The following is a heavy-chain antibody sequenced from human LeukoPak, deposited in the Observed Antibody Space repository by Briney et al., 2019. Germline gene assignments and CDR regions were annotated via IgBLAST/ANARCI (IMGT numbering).Heavy chain of an antibody. V-gene: IGHV1-69*06. Sequence: SVKVSCKASVGSLSIYATGCVSATPRQGLEWMGGIIPIFGTANYAQKFQGRVTIHADKPTSTADMELSSLRSEDTAVYYCARGGIAVADRDAVFDYWGQGTLVTVSS. CDR1: VGSLSIYA. CDR3: ARGGIAVADRDAVFDY. D-gene: IGHD6-19*01. CDR2: IIPIFGTA. J-gene: IGHJ4*02.